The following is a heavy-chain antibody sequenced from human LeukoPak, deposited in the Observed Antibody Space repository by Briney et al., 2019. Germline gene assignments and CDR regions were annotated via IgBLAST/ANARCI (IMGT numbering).Heavy chain of an antibody. J-gene: IGHJ4*02. CDR2: IRYDGSIQ. V-gene: IGHV3-30*02. D-gene: IGHD6-19*01. CDR1: GFTFSSFG. Sequence: GGSLRLSCAASGFTFSSFGMHWVRQAPGKGLEWVAFIRYDGSIQYYADSVKGRFTISRDTSKTTLYLQMNSLRAEDTAVYYCATEGSGWFFPFDYWGQGTLATVSS. CDR3: ATEGSGWFFPFDY.